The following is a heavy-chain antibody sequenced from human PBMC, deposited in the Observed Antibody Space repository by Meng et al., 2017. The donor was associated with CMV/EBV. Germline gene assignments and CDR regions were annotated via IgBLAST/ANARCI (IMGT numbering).Heavy chain of an antibody. V-gene: IGHV3-30*02. D-gene: IGHD1-26*01. CDR3: AKGKGSRLDGMDV. CDR1: GFTFSSYG. Sequence: GESLKISCAASGFTFSSYGMHWVRQAPGKGLEWVAFIRYDGSNKYYADSVKGRFTISRDNSKNTLYLQMNSLRAEDTAVYYCAKGKGSRLDGMDVWGQGTTVTVSS. J-gene: IGHJ6*02. CDR2: IRYDGSNK.